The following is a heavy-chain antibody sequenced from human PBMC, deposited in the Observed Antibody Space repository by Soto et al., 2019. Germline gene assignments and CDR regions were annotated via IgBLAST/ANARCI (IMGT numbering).Heavy chain of an antibody. CDR1: GFTFSSYG. J-gene: IGHJ3*02. V-gene: IGHV3-33*01. CDR3: ARLYCSASSCYSVGAFDI. CDR2: IWFDGSDK. Sequence: GGSLRLSCAASGFTFSSYGMHWVRQAPGKGLEWAALIWFDGSDKYYTESVKGRFTISRDNSKSTLYLQMNSLRAEDTAVYYCARLYCSASSCYSVGAFDIRGQGTMVTVSS. D-gene: IGHD2-15*01.